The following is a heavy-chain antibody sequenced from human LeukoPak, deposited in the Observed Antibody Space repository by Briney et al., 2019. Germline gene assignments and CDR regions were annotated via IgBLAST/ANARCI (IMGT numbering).Heavy chain of an antibody. CDR2: INPSGGST. V-gene: IGHV1-46*01. Sequence: ASVKVSCKVSGYTLTELSMHWVRQAPGQGLEWMGIINPSGGSTSYAQKFQGRVTMTRDTSTSTVYMELSSLRSEDTAVYYCARAPALRYCSSTSCSENWFDPWGQGTLVTVSS. CDR1: GYTLTELS. J-gene: IGHJ5*02. CDR3: ARAPALRYCSSTSCSENWFDP. D-gene: IGHD2-2*01.